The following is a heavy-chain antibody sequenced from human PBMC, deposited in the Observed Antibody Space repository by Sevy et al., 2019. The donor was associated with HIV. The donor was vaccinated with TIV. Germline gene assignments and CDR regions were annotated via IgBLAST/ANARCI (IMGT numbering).Heavy chain of an antibody. CDR3: TKDEAYTVATCYYFDY. D-gene: IGHD5-12*01. J-gene: IGHJ4*02. CDR1: GFTFSNYA. CDR2: ISDSAYNT. Sequence: GGSLRLSCAASGFTFSNYAMSWVRQAPGKGLEWVSGISDSAYNTYYADSVKGRFTISRDNSKNSLYLQMSSLRAEDTAVYYCTKDEAYTVATCYYFDYWGQGTLVTVSS. V-gene: IGHV3-23*01.